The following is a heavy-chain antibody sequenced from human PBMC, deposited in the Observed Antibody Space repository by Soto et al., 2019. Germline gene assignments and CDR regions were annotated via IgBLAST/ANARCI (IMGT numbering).Heavy chain of an antibody. CDR2: LLQTGHT. CDR1: GDSFSSSNW. CDR3: ARSPRRVDGKWYFDY. V-gene: IGHV4-4*02. J-gene: IGHJ4*02. D-gene: IGHD1-26*01. Sequence: QVQLQESGPRLVKPSGTLSLTCGVSGDSFSSSNWWTWIRPPPGKGLEWIGDLLQTGHTDLSPSLRSRLTISIGTSKKQFALNLTSVTATDTAVYYCARSPRRVDGKWYFDYWGPGALVTVSS.